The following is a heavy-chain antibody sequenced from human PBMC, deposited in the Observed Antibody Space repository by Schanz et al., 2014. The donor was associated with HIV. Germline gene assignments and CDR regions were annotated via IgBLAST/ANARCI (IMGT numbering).Heavy chain of an antibody. CDR1: GFTFSNYG. CDR3: AKDAGGAMEV. D-gene: IGHD3-16*01. Sequence: QVQLVESGGGVVQPGRSLRLSCAASGFTFSNYGMNWVRQAPGKGLEWVAVISYDGSNKYYGDSSKGRFTISRDNSKNTLYLQMNSLRPEDTAVYYCAKDAGGAMEVWGQGTTVTVSS. J-gene: IGHJ6*02. CDR2: ISYDGSNK. V-gene: IGHV3-30*18.